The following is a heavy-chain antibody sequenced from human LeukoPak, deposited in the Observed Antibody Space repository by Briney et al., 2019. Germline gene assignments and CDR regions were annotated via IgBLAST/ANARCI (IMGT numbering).Heavy chain of an antibody. Sequence: SVKVSCKASGGTFSRCTISWVRQAPGQGFEWMGGITPIFGTANFAQKFQGRVSITADESTSTPFMELSSLRSDDTAVYYCAREWGLKSSRYYYLYWGQGPLLPLSS. CDR3: AREWGLKSSRYYYLY. V-gene: IGHV1-69*13. J-gene: IGHJ4*02. CDR2: ITPIFGTA. D-gene: IGHD3-22*01. CDR1: GGTFSRCT.